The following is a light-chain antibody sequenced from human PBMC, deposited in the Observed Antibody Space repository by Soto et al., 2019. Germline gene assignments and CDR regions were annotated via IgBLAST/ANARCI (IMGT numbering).Light chain of an antibody. Sequence: EILLTQSPATLSVSPGDRATLSCRASQSVSSNLAWYRQKPGQAPRILIHDASSRETGIPARFSSRGARTVFTRTISSLKPDDVETFCRQQYKWHPVAFGQGTKVDIK. CDR1: QSVSSN. CDR2: DAS. CDR3: QQYKWHPVA. J-gene: IGKJ1*01. V-gene: IGKV3-15*01.